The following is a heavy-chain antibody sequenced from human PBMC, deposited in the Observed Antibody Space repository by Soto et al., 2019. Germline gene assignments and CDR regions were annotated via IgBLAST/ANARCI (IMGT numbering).Heavy chain of an antibody. V-gene: IGHV3-30-3*01. Sequence: GGSLRLSCAASGFTFSSYAMHWVRQAPGKGLEWVAVISYDGSNKYYADSVKSRFTISRDNSKNTLYLQMNSLRAEDTAVYYCARDATQQWLPSGPYYFDYWGQGTLVTVSS. J-gene: IGHJ4*02. CDR3: ARDATQQWLPSGPYYFDY. CDR2: ISYDGSNK. D-gene: IGHD6-19*01. CDR1: GFTFSSYA.